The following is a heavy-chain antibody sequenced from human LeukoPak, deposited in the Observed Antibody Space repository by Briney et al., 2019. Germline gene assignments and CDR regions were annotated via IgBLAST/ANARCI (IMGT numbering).Heavy chain of an antibody. D-gene: IGHD6-13*01. CDR3: ARKGGAGKYYYYYMDV. CDR2: IYPDDSNT. Sequence: GESLKISCQGSGYNFPIYWIGWVRQMPGQGLEWMGIIYPDDSNTIYGPSFQGQVTISADKSINTAYLEWSSLKASDTAIYYCARKGGAGKYYYYYMDVWGKGTTVTVSS. V-gene: IGHV5-51*01. J-gene: IGHJ6*03. CDR1: GYNFPIYW.